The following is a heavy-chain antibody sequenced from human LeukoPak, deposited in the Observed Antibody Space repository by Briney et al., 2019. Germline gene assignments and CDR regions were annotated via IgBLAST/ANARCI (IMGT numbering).Heavy chain of an antibody. J-gene: IGHJ4*02. V-gene: IGHV3-11*01. CDR2: ISSSGSTV. D-gene: IGHD3-22*01. Sequence: GGSLRLSCAASGFTFSDYYMSWIRQAPGKGLEWVSYISSSGSTVYYADSVKGRFTISRDNAKNSLYLQMNSLRAEDTAVYYCARVPYYYDSSGYYQTDYWGQGTLVTVSS. CDR1: GFTFSDYY. CDR3: ARVPYYYDSSGYYQTDY.